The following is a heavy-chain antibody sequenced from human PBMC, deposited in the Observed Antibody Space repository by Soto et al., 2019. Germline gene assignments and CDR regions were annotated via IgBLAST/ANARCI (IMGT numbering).Heavy chain of an antibody. D-gene: IGHD3-10*01. J-gene: IGHJ4*02. Sequence: QVQLVQCGAEVKKPGSSVKVSCKASGGTFSSLAISWVRQAPGQGLEWMGGLVPVFGTANYAQKFQDRVTITADKSTSTSYMELSSLRSEDTAVYYCARSPGVFDYWGQGTLVTVSS. CDR1: GGTFSSLA. CDR3: ARSPGVFDY. V-gene: IGHV1-69*06. CDR2: LVPVFGTA.